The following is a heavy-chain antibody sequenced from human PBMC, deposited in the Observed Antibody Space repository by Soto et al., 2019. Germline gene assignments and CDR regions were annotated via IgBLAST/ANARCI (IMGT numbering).Heavy chain of an antibody. CDR2: ISSTTGTI. J-gene: IGHJ6*02. V-gene: IGHV3-48*01. Sequence: GGSLRLSCEASGFTFSNYNMNWVRQAPGKGLEWISYISSTTGTIYYADSAKGRFTISRDNAKNSLYLQMSRLRGEDTAVYYCAREGLIWFGDLIRNYYNYALDVWGQGATVTVSS. D-gene: IGHD3-10*01. CDR3: AREGLIWFGDLIRNYYNYALDV. CDR1: GFTFSNYN.